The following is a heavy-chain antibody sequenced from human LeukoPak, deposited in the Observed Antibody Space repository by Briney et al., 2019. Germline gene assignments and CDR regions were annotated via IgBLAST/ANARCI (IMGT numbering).Heavy chain of an antibody. V-gene: IGHV3-49*04. J-gene: IGHJ4*02. Sequence: PGGSLRLSCTASGFTFGDYAMSWVRQAPGKGLEWVGFIRSKAYGGTTEYAASVKGRFTISRDDSKSIAYLQMNSLKTEDTAVYYCTRELRWYFDYWGQGTLVTVPS. CDR2: IRSKAYGGTT. CDR1: GFTFGDYA. CDR3: TRELRWYFDY. D-gene: IGHD4-23*01.